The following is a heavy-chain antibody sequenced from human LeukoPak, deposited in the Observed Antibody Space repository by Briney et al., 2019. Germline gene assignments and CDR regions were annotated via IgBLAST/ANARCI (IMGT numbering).Heavy chain of an antibody. CDR3: ARGLWGSAYDAFDI. Sequence: GGSLRLSCAASGFTFSSYDMHWVRQATGKGPEWVSAIGTAGDTYYPGSVKGRFTISRENAKNSLYLQMNSLRAGDTAVYYCARGLWGSAYDAFDIWGQGQWSPSLQ. CDR1: GFTFSSYD. V-gene: IGHV3-13*01. CDR2: IGTAGDT. D-gene: IGHD3-16*01. J-gene: IGHJ3*02.